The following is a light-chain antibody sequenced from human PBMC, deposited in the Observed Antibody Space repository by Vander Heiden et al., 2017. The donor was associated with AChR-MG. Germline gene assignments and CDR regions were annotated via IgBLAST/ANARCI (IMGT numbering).Light chain of an antibody. CDR2: KAS. CDR3: QQYNTYSLWT. V-gene: IGKV1-5*03. CDR1: QSISSW. J-gene: IGKJ1*01. Sequence: DFQMTQSPSTLSASVGDRVTITCRASQSISSWLAWYQQKPGKAPKLLIYKASNLETGVPSRFRGSGSGTEFTLTISSLQPDDFATYYCQQYNTYSLWTFGQGTKVDIK.